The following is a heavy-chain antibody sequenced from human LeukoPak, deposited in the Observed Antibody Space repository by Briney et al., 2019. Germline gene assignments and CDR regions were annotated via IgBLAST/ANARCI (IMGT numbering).Heavy chain of an antibody. CDR3: ARDSAVTTPEE. D-gene: IGHD4-17*01. J-gene: IGHJ4*02. CDR2: IIPIFGTA. V-gene: IGHV1-69*13. Sequence: EASVKVSCKASGGTFSSYAISWVRQAPGQGLEWMGGIIPIFGTANYAQKLQGRVTITADESTSTAYMELSSLRSEDTAVYYCARDSAVTTPEEWGQGTLVTVSS. CDR1: GGTFSSYA.